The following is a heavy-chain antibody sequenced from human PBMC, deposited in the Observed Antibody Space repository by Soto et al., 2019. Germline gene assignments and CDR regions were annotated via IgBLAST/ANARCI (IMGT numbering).Heavy chain of an antibody. V-gene: IGHV4-39*02. J-gene: IGHJ4*02. CDR1: GDSITSSSYY. Sequence: QLQLQESGPGLVKASETLSLTCTVSGDSITSSSYYWGWIRQAPGKGLEWIGNLYYSGNTHYNPSLRGRVTISVDMSKIHFSLKLNSVTAADTAVYFCARGYYDSSGYYEGGFDHWGQGTLVIVSS. D-gene: IGHD3-22*01. CDR3: ARGYYDSSGYYEGGFDH. CDR2: LYYSGNT.